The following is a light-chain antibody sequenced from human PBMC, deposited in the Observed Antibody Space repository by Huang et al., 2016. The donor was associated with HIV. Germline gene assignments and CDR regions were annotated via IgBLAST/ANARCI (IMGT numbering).Light chain of an antibody. J-gene: IGKJ1*01. CDR3: HQYGTPPWT. Sequence: EIILTQSPGSLSLSPGERATLSCRASQSVSTYYLAWYQQKPGQAPSLLVHAASSRASGSPDRFSGSGSGTAFTLTSSRVEPEDSAMYFCHQYGTPPWTFGQGTRVEIK. V-gene: IGKV3-20*01. CDR2: AAS. CDR1: QSVSTYY.